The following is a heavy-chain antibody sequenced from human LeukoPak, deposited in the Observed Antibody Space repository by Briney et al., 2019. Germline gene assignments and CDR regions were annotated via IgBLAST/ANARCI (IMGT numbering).Heavy chain of an antibody. V-gene: IGHV3-23*01. CDR3: AKVQRDFVVVVAATRDYYYYGMDV. CDR2: ISGSGGST. J-gene: IGHJ6*02. Sequence: GGSLRLSRAASGFTFSSYWMNWVRQAPGKGLEWVSAISGSGGSTYYADSVKGRFTISRDNSKNTLYLQMNSLRAEDTAVYYCAKVQRDFVVVVAATRDYYYYGMDVWGQGTTVTVSS. CDR1: GFTFSSYW. D-gene: IGHD2-15*01.